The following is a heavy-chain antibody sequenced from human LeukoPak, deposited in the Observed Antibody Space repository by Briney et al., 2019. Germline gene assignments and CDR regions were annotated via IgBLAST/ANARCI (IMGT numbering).Heavy chain of an antibody. J-gene: IGHJ3*01. CDR3: ARGLPMDWNTG. V-gene: IGHV1-8*03. CDR1: GYTFTSYD. CDR2: MNPNSGNT. D-gene: IGHD1/OR15-1a*01. Sequence: ASVKVSCKASGYTFTSYDINWVRQATGQGLEWMGWMNPNSGNTGYAQKFQGRVTITRNTSISTAYMELSRLRSDDTAVYYCARGLPMDWNTGWGQGTMVTVSS.